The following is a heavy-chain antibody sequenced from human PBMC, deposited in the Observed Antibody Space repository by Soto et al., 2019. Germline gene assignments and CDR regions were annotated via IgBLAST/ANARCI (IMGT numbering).Heavy chain of an antibody. J-gene: IGHJ6*03. CDR3: AGGGSIVVDRRRRMDV. V-gene: IGHV4-59*08. CDR2: VYQSVKT. Sequence: SETLSLTCTVSGASISSYPWSWIRQPPGKGLEWIGFVYQSVKTNYNPSLKSRVTISVDTPKNQFSLQLISVTVADTAFYYCAGGGSIVVDRRRRMDVWGKGTTVTVSS. D-gene: IGHD3-22*01. CDR1: GASISSYP.